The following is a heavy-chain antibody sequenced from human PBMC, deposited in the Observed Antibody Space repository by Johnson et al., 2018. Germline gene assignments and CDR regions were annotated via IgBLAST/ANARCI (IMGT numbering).Heavy chain of an antibody. CDR3: SRVRTYYFYGMDV. CDR2: IYYSGKN. V-gene: IGHV4-31*01. Sequence: QVQLQESGPGLVKPSQNLSLTCTVSGGSIRTDGYYWSWIRQHPGKGQEWMGYIYYSGKNSYNPSHKSPVTISVDTSKNQFSLKLGSVTAADTTVYYWSRVRTYYFYGMDVWGQGTTVTVSS. CDR1: GGSIRTDGYY. D-gene: IGHD1-1*01. J-gene: IGHJ6*02.